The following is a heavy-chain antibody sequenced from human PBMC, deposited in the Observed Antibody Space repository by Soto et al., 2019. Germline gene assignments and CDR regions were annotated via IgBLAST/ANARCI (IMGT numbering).Heavy chain of an antibody. CDR1: GGSISSYY. V-gene: IGHV4-4*09. J-gene: IGHJ4*02. Sequence: SETLSLTCTVSGGSISSYYWSWIRQPPGKGLEWIGYIYHSGSTYYNPSLKSRVTISLDTSKNQFSLKLSSVTAADTAVYYCARVGSSMAVRPFDYWGQGTLVTVSS. D-gene: IGHD6-6*01. CDR3: ARVGSSMAVRPFDY. CDR2: IYHSGST.